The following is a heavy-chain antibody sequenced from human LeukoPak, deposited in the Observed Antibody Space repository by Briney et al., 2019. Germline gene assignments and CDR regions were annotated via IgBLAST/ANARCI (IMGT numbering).Heavy chain of an antibody. CDR1: GFTFSVSA. V-gene: IGHV3-73*01. CDR2: IRSKANSYAT. Sequence: PGGSLKLSCAASGFTFSVSAMHWVRQASGKGLEWVGRIRSKANSYATAYAASVKGRFTISRDDSKNTAYLQMNSLKTEDTAVYYCTRPRGDDYGDSKFDYWGQGTLVTVSS. D-gene: IGHD4-17*01. J-gene: IGHJ4*02. CDR3: TRPRGDDYGDSKFDY.